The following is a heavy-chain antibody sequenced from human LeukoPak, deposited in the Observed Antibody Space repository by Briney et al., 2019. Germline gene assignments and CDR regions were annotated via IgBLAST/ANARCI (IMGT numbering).Heavy chain of an antibody. CDR2: IKQDGSEK. V-gene: IGHV3-7*01. Sequence: GGSLRLSCAASGFTFDDYAMHWVRQAPGKGLEWVANIKQDGSEKYYVDSVKGRFTISRDNAKNSLYLQMNSLRAEDTAVYYCARVGIAIYYYYYYYMDVWGKGTTVTVSS. CDR1: GFTFDDYA. J-gene: IGHJ6*03. CDR3: ARVGIAIYYYYYYYMDV. D-gene: IGHD6-13*01.